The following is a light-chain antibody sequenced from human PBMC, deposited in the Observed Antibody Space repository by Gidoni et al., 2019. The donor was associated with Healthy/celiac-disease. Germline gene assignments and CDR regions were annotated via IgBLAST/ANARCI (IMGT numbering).Light chain of an antibody. J-gene: IGKJ3*01. CDR1: QSVSSN. CDR3: QRYNNWPNRFT. CDR2: SAS. Sequence: IVMTQSPATLSVSTGERATLPCRASQSVSSNLAWYQQKPGPAPRLLIYSASTRATGIPARFSGSGSGTEFTLTISSLQSEDFAVYFCQRYNNWPNRFTFGPGTKVDIK. V-gene: IGKV3-15*01.